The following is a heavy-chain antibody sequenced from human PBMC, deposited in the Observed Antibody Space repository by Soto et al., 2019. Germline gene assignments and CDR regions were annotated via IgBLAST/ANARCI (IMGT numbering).Heavy chain of an antibody. CDR1: GFTFSSYD. Sequence: GGSLRLCCAASGFTFSSYDMHWVRQATGKGLEWVSAIGTAGDTYYPGSVKGRFTISRENAKNSLYLQMNSLRAGDTAVYYCARGVYGGPWDAFDIWGQGTMVTVSS. J-gene: IGHJ3*02. D-gene: IGHD4-17*01. CDR2: IGTAGDT. CDR3: ARGVYGGPWDAFDI. V-gene: IGHV3-13*01.